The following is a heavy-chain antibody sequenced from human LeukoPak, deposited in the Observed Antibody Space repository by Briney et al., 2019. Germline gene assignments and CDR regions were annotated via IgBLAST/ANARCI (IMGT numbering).Heavy chain of an antibody. J-gene: IGHJ6*03. Sequence: ASVEVSCKASGYTFTSYYMHWVRQAPGQGLEWMGIINPSGGSTSYAQKFQGRVTMTRDTSTSTVYMELSSLRSEDTAVYYCARSRDTAMEYYYYYYMDVWGKGTTVTVSS. V-gene: IGHV1-46*01. CDR1: GYTFTSYY. D-gene: IGHD5-18*01. CDR2: INPSGGST. CDR3: ARSRDTAMEYYYYYYMDV.